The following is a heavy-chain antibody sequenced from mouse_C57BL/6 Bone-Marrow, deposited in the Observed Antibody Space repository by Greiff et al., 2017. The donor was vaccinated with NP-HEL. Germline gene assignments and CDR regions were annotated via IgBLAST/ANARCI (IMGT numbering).Heavy chain of an antibody. Sequence: DVKLVESGGGLVKPGGSLKLSCAASGFTFSSYAMSWVRQTPEKRLEWVATISDGGSYTYYPDNVKGRFTISRDNAKNNLYLQKSHLKSEDTAMYYCARGGGSSQYYFDYWGQGTTLTVSA. J-gene: IGHJ2*01. D-gene: IGHD1-1*01. CDR1: GFTFSSYA. CDR2: ISDGGSYT. V-gene: IGHV5-4*03. CDR3: ARGGGSSQYYFDY.